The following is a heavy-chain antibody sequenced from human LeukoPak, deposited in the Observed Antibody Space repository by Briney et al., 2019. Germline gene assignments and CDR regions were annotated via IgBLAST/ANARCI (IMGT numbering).Heavy chain of an antibody. CDR2: IYHSGST. J-gene: IGHJ5*02. D-gene: IGHD6-13*01. Sequence: SGTLSLTCAVSGGSISSSNWWSWVRQPPGQGLEWIGEIYHSGSTNYNPSLKSRVTISVDKSKNQFSLKLSSVTAADTAVYYCARGIPYSSSWYYALGSFDPWGQGTLVTVSS. V-gene: IGHV4-4*02. CDR1: GGSISSSNW. CDR3: ARGIPYSSSWYYALGSFDP.